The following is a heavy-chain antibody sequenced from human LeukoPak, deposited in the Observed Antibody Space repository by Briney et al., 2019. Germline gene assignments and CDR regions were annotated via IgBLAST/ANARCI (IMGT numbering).Heavy chain of an antibody. CDR3: ATGDYGDPRTFDY. D-gene: IGHD4-17*01. Sequence: GGSLRLSCAASGFTFSNYYMSWVRQAPGKGLEWVANIKQDESETYYVDSVKGRFTISRDNAKNSLYLQMNSLRAEDTAVYYCATGDYGDPRTFDYWGQGTLVTVSS. CDR2: IKQDESET. CDR1: GFTFSNYY. J-gene: IGHJ4*02. V-gene: IGHV3-7*01.